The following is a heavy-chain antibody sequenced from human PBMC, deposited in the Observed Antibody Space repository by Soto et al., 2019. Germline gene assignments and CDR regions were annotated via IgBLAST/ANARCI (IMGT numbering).Heavy chain of an antibody. CDR1: GGTFSSYA. D-gene: IGHD3-9*01. CDR2: IIPIFGTA. V-gene: IGHV1-69*13. Sequence: ASVKVSWKASGGTFSSYAISWVRQAPGQGLEWMGGIIPIFGTANYAQKFQGRVTITADESTSTAYMELSSLRSEDTAVYYCASPCYDILTGYCWGQGTLVTVSS. CDR3: ASPCYDILTGYC. J-gene: IGHJ4*02.